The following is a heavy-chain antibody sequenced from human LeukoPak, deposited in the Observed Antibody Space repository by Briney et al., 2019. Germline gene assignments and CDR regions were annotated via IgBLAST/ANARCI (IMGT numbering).Heavy chain of an antibody. Sequence: GGSLRLSCAESGFTFSSYGMHWVRQAPGKGVEGVAFIRYEGNNRYYADSVKGRFTISRDNSKNTLYLQMNSLRAEDTAVYYCARGPYYNILTGFRGRILGFDYWGQGTLVTVSS. CDR3: ARGPYYNILTGFRGRILGFDY. D-gene: IGHD3-9*01. J-gene: IGHJ4*02. CDR2: IRYEGNNR. V-gene: IGHV3-30*02. CDR1: GFTFSSYG.